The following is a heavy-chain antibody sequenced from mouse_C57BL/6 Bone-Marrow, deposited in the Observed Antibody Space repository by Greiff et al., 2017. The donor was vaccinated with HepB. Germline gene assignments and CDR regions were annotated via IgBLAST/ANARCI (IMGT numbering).Heavy chain of an antibody. V-gene: IGHV1-19*01. J-gene: IGHJ4*01. CDR1: GYTFTDYY. CDR3: ARSGDGYLYYYAMDY. CDR2: INPYNGGT. D-gene: IGHD2-3*01. Sequence: SGPVLVKPGASVKMSCKASGYTFTDYYMNWVKQSHGKSLEWIGVINPYNGGTSYNQKFKGKATLTVDKSSSTAYMELNSLTSEDSAVYYCARSGDGYLYYYAMDYWGQGTSVTVSS.